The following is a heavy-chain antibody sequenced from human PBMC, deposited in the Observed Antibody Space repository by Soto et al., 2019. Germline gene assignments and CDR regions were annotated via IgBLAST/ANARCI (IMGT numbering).Heavy chain of an antibody. CDR2: ITPDGTEQ. D-gene: IGHD1-26*01. J-gene: IGHJ2*01. CDR3: AKRGILGAQGMAYFDL. CDR1: GYSFSSYG. Sequence: QVQLVQSGGEVKKPGASVKVSCKASGYSFSSYGISWVRQAPGKGLEWVAVITPDGTEQYYADSVKGRFTISRDNSKNTLYLQMNSLGLEDMSIYHCAKRGILGAQGMAYFDLWGRGTLVTVSS. V-gene: IGHV3-30*18.